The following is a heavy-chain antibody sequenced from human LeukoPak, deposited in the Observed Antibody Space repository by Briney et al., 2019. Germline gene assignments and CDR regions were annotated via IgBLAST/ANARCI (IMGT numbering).Heavy chain of an antibody. CDR3: ARDNIAAAGTGPTDY. V-gene: IGHV4-4*07. CDR1: GGSISRYY. J-gene: IGHJ4*02. Sequence: SETLSLTCTVSGGSISRYYWSWIRQPAGKGLEWIGRIYTSGSTNYNPSLKSRVTMSVDTSKNQFSLKLSSVTAADTAVYYCARDNIAAAGTGPTDYWGQGTLVTVSS. D-gene: IGHD6-13*01. CDR2: IYTSGST.